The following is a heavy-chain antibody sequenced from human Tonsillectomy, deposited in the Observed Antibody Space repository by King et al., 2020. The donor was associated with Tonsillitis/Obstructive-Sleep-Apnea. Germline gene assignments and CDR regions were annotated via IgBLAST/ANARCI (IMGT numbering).Heavy chain of an antibody. CDR3: ARDAWPQGFDP. CDR2: INHSGST. CDR1: GGSFSDYY. Sequence: VQLQQWGAGLLKPSETLSLTCAVYGGSFSDYYWSWIRQPPGKGLEWIGEINHSGSTNYNPSLKSRVTMSVDTSKNQFSLKLSSVTAADTAVYYCARDAWPQGFDPWGQGTLVTVSS. J-gene: IGHJ5*02. D-gene: IGHD5-12*01. V-gene: IGHV4-34*01.